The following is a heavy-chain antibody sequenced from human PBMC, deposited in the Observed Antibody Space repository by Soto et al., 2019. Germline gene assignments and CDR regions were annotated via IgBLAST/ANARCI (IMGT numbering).Heavy chain of an antibody. Sequence: EVQLVESGGVSVQPGGSLRLSCTASGFTLSNYRMHWVRQAPGKGLVWVSRINTDGSTTTYADSVKGRFTISRDNAKHTLYLQMNSLRDEDTAVYYCVRIRRGDGYTFGYWGQGTLVTVSS. CDR3: VRIRRGDGYTFGY. V-gene: IGHV3-74*01. J-gene: IGHJ4*02. D-gene: IGHD5-12*01. CDR2: INTDGSTT. CDR1: GFTLSNYR.